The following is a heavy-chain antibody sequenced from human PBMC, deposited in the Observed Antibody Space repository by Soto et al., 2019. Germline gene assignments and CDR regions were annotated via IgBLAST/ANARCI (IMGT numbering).Heavy chain of an antibody. V-gene: IGHV4-59*01. CDR2: IYYSGST. CDR3: ARMPYYDFWSGYNIWGYDMDV. Sequence: SETLSLTCTVSGGSISSYYWSWIRQPPGKGLEWIGYIYYSGSTNYNPSLKSRVTISVDTSKNQFSLKLSSVTAADTAVYYCARMPYYDFWSGYNIWGYDMDVWGQGTTVTVSS. CDR1: GGSISSYY. D-gene: IGHD3-3*01. J-gene: IGHJ6*02.